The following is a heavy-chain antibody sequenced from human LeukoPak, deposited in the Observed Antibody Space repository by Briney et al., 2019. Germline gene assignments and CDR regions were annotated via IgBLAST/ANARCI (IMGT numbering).Heavy chain of an antibody. CDR1: GFTFSSYG. Sequence: PGGSLRLSCAASGFTFSSYGMHWVRQAPGKGLEWVAVISYDGSNKYYADSVKGRFTISRDNSKNTLYLQMNSLRAEDTAVYYCAKTLAHVEFDYWGQGTLVTVSS. CDR2: ISYDGSNK. CDR3: AKTLAHVEFDY. J-gene: IGHJ4*02. V-gene: IGHV3-30*18.